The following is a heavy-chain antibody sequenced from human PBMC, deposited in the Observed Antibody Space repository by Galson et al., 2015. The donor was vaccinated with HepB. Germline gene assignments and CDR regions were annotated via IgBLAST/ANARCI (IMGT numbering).Heavy chain of an antibody. CDR2: IKTDGTST. Sequence: CAASGFTFSNYWMQWVRQAPGKGLVWVARIKTDGTSTNYADSVKGRFTISRDNAKNTLYLQMSSLGDEDTALYYCARAGFCSGDCYKGFDCWGQGTLVTVSS. CDR3: ARAGFCSGDCYKGFDC. V-gene: IGHV3-74*01. J-gene: IGHJ4*02. D-gene: IGHD2-21*02. CDR1: GFTFSNYW.